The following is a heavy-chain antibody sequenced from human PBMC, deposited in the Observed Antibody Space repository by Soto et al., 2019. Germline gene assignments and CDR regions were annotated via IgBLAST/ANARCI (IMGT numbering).Heavy chain of an antibody. J-gene: IGHJ4*02. D-gene: IGHD3-16*01. CDR1: GFTFSSYG. CDR2: ISYDGSNK. Sequence: PGGSLRLSCAASGFTFSSYGMHWVRQAPGKGLEWVAVISYDGSNKYYADSVKGRFTISRDNSKNTLYLQMNSLRAEDTAVYYCAKDLWRYWDQGTLVTVSS. V-gene: IGHV3-30*18. CDR3: AKDLWRY.